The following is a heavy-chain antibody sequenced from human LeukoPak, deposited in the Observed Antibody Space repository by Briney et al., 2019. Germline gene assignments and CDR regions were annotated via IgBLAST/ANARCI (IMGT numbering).Heavy chain of an antibody. CDR2: IIPIFGTA. V-gene: IGHV1-69*13. D-gene: IGHD3-16*01. Sequence: SVKVSCKASGGTFSSYAISWVRQAPGQGLEWMGGIIPIFGTANYAQKLQGRVTITADESTSTAYMELSSLRSEDTAVYYCARVFATSLRAVGVMPPYYYGMDVGGQGTTVTVSS. CDR3: ARVFATSLRAVGVMPPYYYGMDV. J-gene: IGHJ6*02. CDR1: GGTFSSYA.